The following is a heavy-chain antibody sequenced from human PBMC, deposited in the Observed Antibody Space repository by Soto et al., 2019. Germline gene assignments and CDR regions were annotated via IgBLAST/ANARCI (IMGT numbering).Heavy chain of an antibody. D-gene: IGHD2-2*02. Sequence: SLRLSCAASGFTFSSYAMHWVRQAPGKGLEMVAVISYDGSNKYYADSVKGRFTISRDNSKNTLYLQMNSLRAEDTAVYYCARDFFPPALYPYSGMDVCGQGPTVTVS. J-gene: IGHJ6*02. CDR2: ISYDGSNK. V-gene: IGHV3-30-3*01. CDR3: ARDFFPPALYPYSGMDV. CDR1: GFTFSSYA.